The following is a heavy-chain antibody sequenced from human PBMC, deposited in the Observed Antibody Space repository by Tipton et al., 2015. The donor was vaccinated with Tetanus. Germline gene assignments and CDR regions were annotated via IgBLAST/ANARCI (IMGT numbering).Heavy chain of an antibody. CDR3: ARHSSLKALNY. J-gene: IGHJ4*02. CDR2: VHYSGRT. V-gene: IGHV4-61*08. D-gene: IGHD3-9*01. CDR1: GGSVRSGDYD. Sequence: TLSLTCTVSGGSVRSGDYDWNWIRQPPGKGLEWIGYVHYSGRTNKSPSLKSRVTLSIDKSKNQFSLRLTSVTAADTAVYYCARHSSLKALNYWGQGTLVTASS.